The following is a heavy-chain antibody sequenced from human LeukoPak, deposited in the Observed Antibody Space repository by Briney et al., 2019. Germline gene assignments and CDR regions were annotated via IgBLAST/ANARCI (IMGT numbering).Heavy chain of an antibody. Sequence: PSETLSLTCTVSGGSISSGDYYWSWIRQHPGKGLEWISHFHYSASTYSNPSLKSRVTISVDTSKNQFSLKLSSVTAADAAVYYCARDLGYYDSSGFHHYYFDLWGRGTLVTVSS. CDR2: FHYSAST. V-gene: IGHV4-31*03. CDR1: GGSISSGDYY. D-gene: IGHD3-22*01. J-gene: IGHJ2*01. CDR3: ARDLGYYDSSGFHHYYFDL.